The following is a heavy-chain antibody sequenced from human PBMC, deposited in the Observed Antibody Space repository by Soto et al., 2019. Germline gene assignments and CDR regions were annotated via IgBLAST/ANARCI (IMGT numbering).Heavy chain of an antibody. V-gene: IGHV1-18*01. CDR1: GYTFTSYG. D-gene: IGHD3-9*01. CDR3: ARWSDILTGYSLAYYYYGMDV. Sequence: QVQLVQSGAEVKKPGASVKVSCKASGYTFTSYGISWVRQAPGQGLEWMGWISAYNGNTNYAQKLQGRVTMTTDTSTSTAYMELRSQRSDDTAVYYCARWSDILTGYSLAYYYYGMDVWGQGTTVTVSS. J-gene: IGHJ6*02. CDR2: ISAYNGNT.